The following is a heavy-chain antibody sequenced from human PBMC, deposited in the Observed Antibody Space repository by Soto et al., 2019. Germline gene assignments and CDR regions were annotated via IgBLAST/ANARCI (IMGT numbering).Heavy chain of an antibody. J-gene: IGHJ5*02. Sequence: PSETLSLTCTVSGGSISSYYWSWIRQPPGKGLEWIGYIYYSGSTNYNPSLKSRVTISVDTPKSQFSLKLSSVTAADTAVYYCAREAVAVYNWFDPWGQGTLVTVSS. CDR3: AREAVAVYNWFDP. CDR2: IYYSGST. V-gene: IGHV4-59*01. D-gene: IGHD6-19*01. CDR1: GGSISSYY.